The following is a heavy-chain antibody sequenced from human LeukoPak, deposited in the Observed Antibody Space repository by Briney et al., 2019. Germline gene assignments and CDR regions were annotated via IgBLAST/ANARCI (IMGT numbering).Heavy chain of an antibody. CDR2: VIGSSTFT. V-gene: IGHV3-11*05. J-gene: IGHJ4*02. CDR3: ARGAQYCSGGTCNDY. D-gene: IGHD2-15*01. Sequence: RTGGSLRLSCAASGFPFSDYYMSWIRQAPGKGLEWVSYVIGSSTFTNHAVSVKGRFTISRDNAKNSLYLQMNSLRAEGTAVYYCARGAQYCSGGTCNDYWGQGTLVTVSS. CDR1: GFPFSDYY.